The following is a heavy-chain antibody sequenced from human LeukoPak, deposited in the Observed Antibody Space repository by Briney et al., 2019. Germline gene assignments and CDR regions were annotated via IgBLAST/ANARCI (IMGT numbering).Heavy chain of an antibody. D-gene: IGHD2-21*02. CDR2: IYTSGST. CDR1: GGSISSGSYY. J-gene: IGHJ6*03. Sequence: SETLSLTCTVSGGSISSGSYYWSWIRQPAGKGLEWIGRIYTSGSTNYNPSLNSRVTISVDTSKNQFSLKLSSVTAADTAVYYCAREPHVVVTANYYMDVWGKGTTVTVSS. CDR3: AREPHVVVTANYYMDV. V-gene: IGHV4-61*02.